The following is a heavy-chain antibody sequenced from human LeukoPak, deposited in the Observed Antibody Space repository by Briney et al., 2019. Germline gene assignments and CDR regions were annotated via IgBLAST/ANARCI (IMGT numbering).Heavy chain of an antibody. D-gene: IGHD3-16*01. J-gene: IGHJ5*02. CDR2: ISGHTGNT. CDR3: ARAEGDYDPLNWIDP. CDR1: GYIFTNQA. Sequence: GASVKVCCKASGYIFTNQAITWVRQAPGQGLEWMGWISGHTGNTIYAQKVQGRLTMTTDTSTSTAYMELRSLTSDDTAVYYCARAEGDYDPLNWIDPWGQGTRVTVSS. V-gene: IGHV1-18*01.